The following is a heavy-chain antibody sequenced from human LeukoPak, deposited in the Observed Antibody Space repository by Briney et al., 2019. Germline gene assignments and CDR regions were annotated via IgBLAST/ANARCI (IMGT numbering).Heavy chain of an antibody. D-gene: IGHD4-17*01. V-gene: IGHV1-69*04. Sequence: ASVKVSCKASGGIFSSYAISWVRQAPGQGLEWMGRIIPIFGIANYAQKFQGRVTITADKSTSTAYMELSSLRSEDTAVYYCAREGVGDYPFDYWGQGTLVTVSS. CDR2: IIPIFGIA. CDR3: AREGVGDYPFDY. CDR1: GGIFSSYA. J-gene: IGHJ4*02.